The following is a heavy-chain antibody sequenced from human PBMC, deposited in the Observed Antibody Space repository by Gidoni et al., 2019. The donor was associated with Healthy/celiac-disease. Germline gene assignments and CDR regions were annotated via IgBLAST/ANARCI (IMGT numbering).Heavy chain of an antibody. V-gene: IGHV3-7*03. CDR3: ARDFCSGGSCYGQSFDY. CDR1: GFTFGSYW. J-gene: IGHJ4*02. CDR2: IKQDGSEK. D-gene: IGHD2-15*01. Sequence: EVQLVESGGGLVQPGGSLRLSCAASGFTFGSYWVSWVRQAPGKGLEWVANIKQDGSEKYYVDSVKGRFTISRDNAKNSLYLQMNSLRAEDTAVYYCARDFCSGGSCYGQSFDYWGQGTLVTVSS.